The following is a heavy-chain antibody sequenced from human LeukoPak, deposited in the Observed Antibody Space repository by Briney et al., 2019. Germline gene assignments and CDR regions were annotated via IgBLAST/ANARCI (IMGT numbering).Heavy chain of an antibody. D-gene: IGHD3-10*01. CDR3: ARDHDGSGSYYRTFDY. V-gene: IGHV3-7*01. CDR2: IKQDGSEK. Sequence: PGGSLRLSCAASGFTFSSYEMSWVRQAPGKGLEWVANIKQDGSEKYYVDSVKGRFTISRDNAKNSLYLQMNSLRAEDTAVYYCARDHDGSGSYYRTFDYWGQGTLVTVSS. CDR1: GFTFSSYE. J-gene: IGHJ4*02.